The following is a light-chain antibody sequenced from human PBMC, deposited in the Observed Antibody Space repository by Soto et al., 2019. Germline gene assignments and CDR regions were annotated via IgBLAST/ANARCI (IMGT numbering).Light chain of an antibody. CDR1: SSDVAAYNY. CDR3: SSYAGNNNLV. J-gene: IGLJ2*01. CDR2: EVS. Sequence: QSALTQPPSASGSPGQSVTISCTGTSSDVAAYNYVSWYLQHPGKAPKLLIYEVSERPSGVPDRFSGAKSANTASLTVSGLQAEDEAEYYCSSYAGNNNLVFGGGTKLTVL. V-gene: IGLV2-8*01.